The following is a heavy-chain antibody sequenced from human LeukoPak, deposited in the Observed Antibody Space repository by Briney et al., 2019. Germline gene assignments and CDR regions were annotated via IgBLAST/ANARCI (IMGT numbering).Heavy chain of an antibody. CDR3: ARATYYYGSGSYYLDY. CDR2: IYYSGTT. Sequence: SETLSLTCTVSGGSISNYYWSWIRQPPGKGLEWIGYIYYSGTTNYSPSLKSRVTISVDTSKNQFSLKLSSVTAADTAVYYCARATYYYGSGSYYLDYWGQGTLVTVSS. J-gene: IGHJ4*02. V-gene: IGHV4-59*01. CDR1: GGSISNYY. D-gene: IGHD3-10*01.